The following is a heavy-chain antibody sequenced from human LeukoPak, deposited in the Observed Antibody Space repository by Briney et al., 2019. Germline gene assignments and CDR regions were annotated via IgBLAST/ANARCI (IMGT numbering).Heavy chain of an antibody. Sequence: PSETLSLTCTVSGGSISSYYWSWIRQPPGKGLEWIGYIYYSGSTNYNPSLKSRVTISVDTSKNQFSLKLSSVTAADTAVYYCARHSAYYWEGRFDPWGQGTLVTVSS. CDR3: ARHSAYYWEGRFDP. D-gene: IGHD2-21*01. V-gene: IGHV4-59*08. J-gene: IGHJ5*02. CDR2: IYYSGST. CDR1: GGSISSYY.